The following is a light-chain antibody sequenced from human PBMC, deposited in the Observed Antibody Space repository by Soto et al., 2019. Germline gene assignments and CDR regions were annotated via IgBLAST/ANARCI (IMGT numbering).Light chain of an antibody. V-gene: IGKV3-20*01. Sequence: DIVLTQFPGTLSMSSGERATLSCRASQSITSSYLAWYQQKPGQAPRLLISGTFSRATGIPDRFSGSGSGTDFTLTINRLEPEDFAVYYCQQYGSPLWTFGQGTKVDIK. CDR1: QSITSSY. CDR2: GTF. CDR3: QQYGSPLWT. J-gene: IGKJ1*01.